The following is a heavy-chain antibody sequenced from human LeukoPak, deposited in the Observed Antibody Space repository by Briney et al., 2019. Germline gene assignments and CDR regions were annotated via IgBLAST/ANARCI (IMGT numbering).Heavy chain of an antibody. CDR2: IYYTGSP. V-gene: IGHV4-39*01. J-gene: IGHJ5*02. CDR1: GGSINSSSYY. D-gene: IGHD3-10*01. Sequence: SETLSLTCTVSGGSINSSSYYWVWIRQPPGKGLEWIGTIYYTGSPYYNPSLKSRVTISIDTSKNQFSLKLSSVTAADTAVYYCAVRGGYYGSGNSYWFDPWGQGTLVTVSS. CDR3: AVRGGYYGSGNSYWFDP.